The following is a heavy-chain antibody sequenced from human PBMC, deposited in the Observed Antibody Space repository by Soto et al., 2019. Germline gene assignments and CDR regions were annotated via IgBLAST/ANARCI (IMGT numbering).Heavy chain of an antibody. J-gene: IGHJ4*02. V-gene: IGHV1-8*01. CDR2: MNPNSGNT. Sequence: ASVKVSCKASGYTFISYDINWVRQATGQGLEWMGWMNPNSGNTGYAQKFQGRVTMTRNTSISTAHMELSSLRSEDTAVYYCARRQGLQYSFDYWGQGTLVTVSS. CDR3: ARRQGLQYSFDY. D-gene: IGHD4-4*01. CDR1: GYTFISYD.